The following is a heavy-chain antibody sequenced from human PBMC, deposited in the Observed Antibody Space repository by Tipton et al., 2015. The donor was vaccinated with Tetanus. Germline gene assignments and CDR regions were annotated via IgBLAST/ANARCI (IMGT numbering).Heavy chain of an antibody. CDR1: GGPFYKHG. J-gene: IGHJ4*02. CDR3: VRDRAAAGGSDY. V-gene: IGHV1-69*01. Sequence: QLVQSGAEVKKPGSSVKVSCKSSGGPFYKHGIDWVRQAPGQGLEWMGGIIPASGATNYAHKFQGRVNMTADASTTTVHMELSNLRSDDTAVYYCVRDRAAAGGSDYWGQGTLVTV. D-gene: IGHD6-25*01. CDR2: IIPASGAT.